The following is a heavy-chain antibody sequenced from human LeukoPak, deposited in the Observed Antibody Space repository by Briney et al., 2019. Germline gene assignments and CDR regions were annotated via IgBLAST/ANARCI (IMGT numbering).Heavy chain of an antibody. CDR2: INHSGST. D-gene: IGHD2-15*01. CDR3: ARGRVVVVAASYYYGMDV. V-gene: IGHV4-34*01. Sequence: PSETLSLTCAVYGGSFSGYYWSWIRQPPGKGLEWIGEINHSGSTNCNPSLKSRVTISVDTSKNQFSLKLSSVTAADTAVYYCARGRVVVVAASYYYGMDVWGQGTTVTVSS. CDR1: GGSFSGYY. J-gene: IGHJ6*02.